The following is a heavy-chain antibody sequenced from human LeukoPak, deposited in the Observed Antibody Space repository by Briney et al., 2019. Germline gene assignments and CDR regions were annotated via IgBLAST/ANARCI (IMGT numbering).Heavy chain of an antibody. Sequence: PGGSLRLSCVGSGFTFNDYWIHWVRQAPGKGLVWVSAIKTDGSAMQYADSVKGRFAISRDNSKNTLYLQMNSLRAEDTAVYYCATTYNYYDSSTYYFRPDYWGQGTLVTVSS. CDR1: GFTFNDYW. J-gene: IGHJ4*02. CDR2: IKTDGSAM. V-gene: IGHV3-74*03. D-gene: IGHD3-22*01. CDR3: ATTYNYYDSSTYYFRPDY.